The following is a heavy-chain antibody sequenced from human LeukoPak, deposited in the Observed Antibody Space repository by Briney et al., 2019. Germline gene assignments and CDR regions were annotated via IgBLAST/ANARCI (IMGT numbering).Heavy chain of an antibody. CDR1: GYTLTELS. CDR3: ATDYGSSSSAFDI. V-gene: IGHV1-24*01. J-gene: IGHJ3*02. D-gene: IGHD6-6*01. Sequence: ASVKVSCKVSGYTLTELSMHWVRQAPGKGLEWMGGFDPEDGETIYAQKFQGRVTMTEDTSTDTAYMELGSLRSEDTAVYYCATDYGSSSSAFDIWGQGTMVTVSS. CDR2: FDPEDGET.